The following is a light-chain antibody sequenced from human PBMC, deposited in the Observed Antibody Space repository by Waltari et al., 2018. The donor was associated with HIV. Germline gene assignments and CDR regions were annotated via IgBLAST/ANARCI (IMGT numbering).Light chain of an antibody. CDR2: KAS. Sequence: DVQMTQSPSTLSASVGDRVTITCRASQNINTWLAWYQQKPGKAPKLLIYKASTLESGVPSRFSGNGSGTEFTLTISSLQPDDFATYYCQQYNNWYTFGQGTKLESK. CDR3: QQYNNWYT. J-gene: IGKJ2*01. V-gene: IGKV1-5*03. CDR1: QNINTW.